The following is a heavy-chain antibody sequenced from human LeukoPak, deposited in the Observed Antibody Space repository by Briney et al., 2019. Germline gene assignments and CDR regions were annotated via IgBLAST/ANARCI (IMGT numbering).Heavy chain of an antibody. V-gene: IGHV4-34*01. CDR1: GGSFSGYY. J-gene: IGHJ4*02. Sequence: SETLSLTCAVYGGSFSGYYWSWIRQPPGKGLEWIGEINHSGSTNYNPSLKSRVTISVDTSKNQFSLKLSSVTAADTAVYYCARGRPYFDYWGQGTLVTVSS. CDR2: INHSGST. CDR3: ARGRPYFDY.